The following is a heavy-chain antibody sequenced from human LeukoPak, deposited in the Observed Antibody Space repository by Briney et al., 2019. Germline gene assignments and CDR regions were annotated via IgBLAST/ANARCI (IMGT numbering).Heavy chain of an antibody. V-gene: IGHV1-46*01. Sequence: ASVKVSCKASGYTFTRYYMHWVRQAPGQGLEWMGIINPSDGVIDYAQKFQDRVTMTRDTSTSTVYMELSSLRSEDTAVYYCARRGSGSFVLDYWGQGTLVTVSS. D-gene: IGHD3-10*01. CDR1: GYTFTRYY. J-gene: IGHJ4*02. CDR3: ARRGSGSFVLDY. CDR2: INPSDGVI.